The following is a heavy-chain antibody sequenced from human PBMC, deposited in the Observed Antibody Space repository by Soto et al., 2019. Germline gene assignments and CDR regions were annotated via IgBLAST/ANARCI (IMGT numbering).Heavy chain of an antibody. J-gene: IGHJ4*02. CDR3: VRSSDYNYDFDY. Sequence: EVQLVESGGGLVKPGGSLRLSCAASGFTLSSHAINWVRQAPGKWLEWVSFLSSSSSYISYADSVNGRLTISRANAKNSLSLQMNSLRAEATAVYYCVRSSDYNYDFDYWGQGALVTVSS. D-gene: IGHD3-22*01. V-gene: IGHV3-21*01. CDR1: GFTLSSHA. CDR2: LSSSSSYI.